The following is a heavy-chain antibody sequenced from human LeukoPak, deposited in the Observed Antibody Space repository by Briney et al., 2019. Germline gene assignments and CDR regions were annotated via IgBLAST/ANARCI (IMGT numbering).Heavy chain of an antibody. CDR1: GFTFSSYG. D-gene: IGHD3-10*01. V-gene: IGHV3-23*01. CDR3: AKPSDYYGSGSSSPPFDY. CDR2: ISGSDVST. Sequence: GGSLRLSCAASGFTFSSYGMNWVRQAPGKGLEWVSVISGSDVSTYYADSVKGRFTISRDNSKNTLYLQMNSLRAEDTAVYYCAKPSDYYGSGSSSPPFDYWGQGTLVTVSS. J-gene: IGHJ4*02.